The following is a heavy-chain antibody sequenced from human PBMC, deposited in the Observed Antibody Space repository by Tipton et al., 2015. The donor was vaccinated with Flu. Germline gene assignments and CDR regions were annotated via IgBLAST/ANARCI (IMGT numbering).Heavy chain of an antibody. J-gene: IGHJ6*02. CDR1: GGSISSYY. CDR2: IYTSGST. D-gene: IGHD4-17*01. CDR3: ARDTGGDFVHYGMDV. Sequence: LRLSCTVSGGSISSYYWSWIRQPAGKGLEWIGRIYTSGSTNYNPSLKSRVTMSVDTSKNQFSLKLSSVTAADTAVYYCARDTGGDFVHYGMDVWGQGTTVTVSS. V-gene: IGHV4-4*07.